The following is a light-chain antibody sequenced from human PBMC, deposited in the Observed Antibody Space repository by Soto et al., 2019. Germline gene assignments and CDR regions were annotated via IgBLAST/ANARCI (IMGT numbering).Light chain of an antibody. CDR3: QQHGRSSWT. CDR2: DAS. J-gene: IGKJ1*01. Sequence: ENVLTQSPGTLSLSPGERATLSCRASQSISGSYLAWYQQKPGQAPRLLIYDASSRATGIPDRFSGSGSGKDFTLTISRLEPEDSAVYFCQQHGRSSWTFGQGTKVEIK. CDR1: QSISGSY. V-gene: IGKV3-20*01.